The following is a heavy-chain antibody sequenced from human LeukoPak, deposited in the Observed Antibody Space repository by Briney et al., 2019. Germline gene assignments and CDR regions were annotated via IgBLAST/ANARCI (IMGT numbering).Heavy chain of an antibody. J-gene: IGHJ5*02. CDR3: ARDADTSEFFSWLDL. V-gene: IGHV3-7*01. CDR2: MNQDGSRK. CDR1: GFTFSNYW. D-gene: IGHD3-22*01. Sequence: GGSLRLSCAASGFTFSNYWMTWVRQTPGKGLEWVANMNQDGSRKYYVDSVRGRFSISRDNTKNSMELQMDNLRAEDTAVYYCARDADTSEFFSWLDLWGQGTLVTVSS.